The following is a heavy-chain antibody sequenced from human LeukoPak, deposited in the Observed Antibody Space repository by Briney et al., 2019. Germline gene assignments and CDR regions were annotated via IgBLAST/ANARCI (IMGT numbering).Heavy chain of an antibody. CDR3: ARANLRGSFFDY. J-gene: IGHJ4*02. CDR1: GFTVSSNY. V-gene: IGHV3-66*01. Sequence: GGSLRLSCAASGFTVSSNYMSWVRQAPGKGLEWVSVIYSGGSTYYADSVKGRFTISRDNSKNTLYLQMNSLRAEDTAVYYCARANLRGSFFDYWGQGTLVTVSS. CDR2: IYSGGST. D-gene: IGHD3-16*01.